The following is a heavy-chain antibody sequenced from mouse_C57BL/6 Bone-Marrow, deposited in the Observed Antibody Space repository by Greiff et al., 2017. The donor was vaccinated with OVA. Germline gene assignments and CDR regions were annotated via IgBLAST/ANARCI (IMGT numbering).Heavy chain of an antibody. J-gene: IGHJ2*01. V-gene: IGHV1-26*01. CDR2: INPNNGGT. Sequence: EVQLQQSGPELVKPGASVKISCKASGYTFTDYYMNWVKQSHGKSLEWIGDINPNNGGTSYNQKFKGKATLTVDKSSSTAYMELRSLTSEDSAVYYCARQAPITTRDYWGQGTTLTVSS. CDR3: ARQAPITTRDY. D-gene: IGHD1-1*01. CDR1: GYTFTDYY.